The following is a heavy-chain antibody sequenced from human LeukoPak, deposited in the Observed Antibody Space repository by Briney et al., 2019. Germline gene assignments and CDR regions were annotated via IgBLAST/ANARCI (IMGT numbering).Heavy chain of an antibody. V-gene: IGHV4-30-4*02. D-gene: IGHD3-22*01. CDR3: ARVRRNDYYDSSGYYYRWFDP. J-gene: IGHJ5*02. CDR2: IYYSGST. CDR1: GGSIRSGDYS. Sequence: PSETLSLTCTVSGGSIRSGDYSWSWIRQPPGKGLEWIGYIYYSGSTYYNPSLKSRVTISGDTSKNQFSLRLSSVTAADTAVYYCARVRRNDYYDSSGYYYRWFDPWGQGTLVTVSS.